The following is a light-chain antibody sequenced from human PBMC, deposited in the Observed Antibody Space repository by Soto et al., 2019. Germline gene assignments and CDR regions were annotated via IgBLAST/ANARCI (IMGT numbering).Light chain of an antibody. J-gene: IGLJ1*01. CDR3: CSYAGSSPYV. Sequence: QSVLTQPASVSGSPGQSITISCTGTSSEVGSYNLVSWYQQHPGKAPKLMIYEGNKRPSGVSNRFSGSKSGNTASLTISGLQAEDEADYYCCSYAGSSPYVFGTGTKATVL. CDR2: EGN. CDR1: SSEVGSYNL. V-gene: IGLV2-23*01.